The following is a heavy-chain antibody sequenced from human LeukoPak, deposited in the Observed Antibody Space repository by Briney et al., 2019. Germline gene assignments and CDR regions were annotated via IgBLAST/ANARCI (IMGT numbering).Heavy chain of an antibody. J-gene: IGHJ4*02. V-gene: IGHV3-30*01. Sequence: DSVKGRFTNSRDNSKNTLFLQMNSLRTEDTAVYYCARDRIAAAHLPSDYWGQGTLVTVSS. CDR3: ARDRIAAAHLPSDY. D-gene: IGHD6-13*01.